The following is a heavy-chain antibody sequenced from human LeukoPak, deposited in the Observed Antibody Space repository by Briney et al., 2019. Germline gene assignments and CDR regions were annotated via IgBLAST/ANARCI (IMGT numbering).Heavy chain of an antibody. J-gene: IGHJ5*02. V-gene: IGHV4-39*01. CDR3: ARSHYGDYILEAYNWFDP. CDR2: IYYSGST. CDR1: GGSISSSSYY. Sequence: SETLSLTCTVSGGSISSSSYYWGWIRQPPGKGLEWIGSIYYSGSTYYNPSLKSRVTISVDTSKNQFSLKLSSVTAADTAVYYCARSHYGDYILEAYNWFDPWGQGTLVTVSS. D-gene: IGHD4-17*01.